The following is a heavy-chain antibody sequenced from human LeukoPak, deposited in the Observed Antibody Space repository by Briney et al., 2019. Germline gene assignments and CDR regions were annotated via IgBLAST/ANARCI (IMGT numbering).Heavy chain of an antibody. CDR2: ISYDGSNK. CDR3: AKDLLSGSYFYGYYYYMDV. V-gene: IGHV3-30*04. D-gene: IGHD1-26*01. J-gene: IGHJ6*03. Sequence: GGSLRLSCAASGFTFSSYAMHWVRQAPGKGLEWVAVISYDGSNKYYADSVKGRFTISRDNSKNTLYLQMNSLRAEDTAVYYCAKDLLSGSYFYGYYYYMDVWGKGTTVTVSS. CDR1: GFTFSSYA.